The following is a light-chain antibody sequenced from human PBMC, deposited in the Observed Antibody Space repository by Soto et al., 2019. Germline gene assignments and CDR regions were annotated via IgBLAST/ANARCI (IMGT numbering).Light chain of an antibody. Sequence: DIQLTQSPSSLSASVGDRVTITCRASQSISNSLNWYQQKPGKAPNLLIYGTSDLQGGVPSRFSGSGSGTEFTLTISSLQRDDFATYYCQQSHSSSWTFGQGTKVEIK. CDR3: QQSHSSSWT. CDR1: QSISNS. V-gene: IGKV1-39*01. CDR2: GTS. J-gene: IGKJ1*01.